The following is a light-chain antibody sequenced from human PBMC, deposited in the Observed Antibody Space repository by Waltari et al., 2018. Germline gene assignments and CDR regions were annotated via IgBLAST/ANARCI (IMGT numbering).Light chain of an antibody. Sequence: ELVLTQSPATLSLSPGERATLSCRASQGVSGYLAWNQQKPGKAPRLLIYDASTRPTGIPARFSGSGSGTDFTLTISSLEPEEFAVYYCHHLTNWPPFTFGPGTKVDIK. J-gene: IGKJ3*01. CDR3: HHLTNWPPFT. V-gene: IGKV3-11*01. CDR2: DAS. CDR1: QGVSGY.